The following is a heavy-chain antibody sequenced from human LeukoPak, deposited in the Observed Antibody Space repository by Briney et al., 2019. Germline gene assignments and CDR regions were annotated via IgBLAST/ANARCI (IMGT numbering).Heavy chain of an antibody. CDR3: ARSDYYDSSGYYGDYYYYYYIDV. CDR2: IYTSGST. J-gene: IGHJ6*03. CDR1: GGSISSYY. D-gene: IGHD3-22*01. V-gene: IGHV4-4*07. Sequence: PSETLSLTCTVSGGSISSYYWSWIRQPAGKGLEWIGRIYTSGSTNYNPSLKSRVTMSVDTSKNQFSLKLSSVTAADTAVYYCARSDYYDSSGYYGDYYYYYYIDVWGKGTTVTISS.